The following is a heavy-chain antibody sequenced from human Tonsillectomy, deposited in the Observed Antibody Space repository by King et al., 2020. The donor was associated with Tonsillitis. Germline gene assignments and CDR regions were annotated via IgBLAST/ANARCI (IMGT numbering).Heavy chain of an antibody. J-gene: IGHJ4*02. CDR2: IHYDGSIR. V-gene: IGHV3-30*02. D-gene: IGHD6-13*01. CDR1: GFTFSSYG. Sequence: VQLVESGGGVVQPGGSLRLSCAASGFTFSSYGMHWVRQAPGMGLEWVAFIHYDGSIRYYADSVKGRFTISRDNSKNTLDLQLNSLRGEDTAVYYCAKDRAAGIFDYWGQGTLVTVSS. CDR3: AKDRAAGIFDY.